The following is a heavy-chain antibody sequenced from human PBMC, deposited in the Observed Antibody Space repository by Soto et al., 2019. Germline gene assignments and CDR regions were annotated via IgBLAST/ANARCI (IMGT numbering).Heavy chain of an antibody. J-gene: IGHJ6*03. V-gene: IGHV3-9*01. CDR2: ISWNSGSI. Sequence: EVQLVESGGGLVQPGRSLRLSCAASGFTFDDYAMHWVRQAPGKGLEWVSGISWNSGSIGYADSVKGRFTSSRDNAKNSLYLQMNSLRAEDTALYYCAKAYQVGSSSFYYYMDVWGKGTTVTVSS. D-gene: IGHD6-6*01. CDR3: AKAYQVGSSSFYYYMDV. CDR1: GFTFDDYA.